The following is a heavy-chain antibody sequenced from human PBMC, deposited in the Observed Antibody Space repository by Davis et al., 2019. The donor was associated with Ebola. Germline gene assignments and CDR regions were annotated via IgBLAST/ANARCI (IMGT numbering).Heavy chain of an antibody. CDR2: IWYDGSNK. Sequence: GESLKISCAASGFTFSSYGMHWVRQAPGKGLEWVAVIWYDGSNKYYADSVKGRFTISRDNSKNTLYLQMNSLRAEDTAVYYCAKVGGSGTYWGQGILVTVSS. CDR3: AKVGGSGTY. J-gene: IGHJ4*02. V-gene: IGHV3-33*06. D-gene: IGHD3-10*01. CDR1: GFTFSSYG.